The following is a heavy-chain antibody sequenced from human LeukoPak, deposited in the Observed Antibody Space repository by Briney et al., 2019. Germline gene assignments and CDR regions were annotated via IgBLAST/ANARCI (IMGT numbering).Heavy chain of an antibody. D-gene: IGHD4-17*01. V-gene: IGHV4-59*08. J-gene: IGHJ4*02. CDR2: ISDIGSI. CDR1: GGSISSYY. Sequence: SETLSLTCTVSGGSISSYYWSWIRQPPGKGLEWIAYISDIGSINYNPSLKSRVTISLDTSKNQFSLKVRSVTAADTAVYYCARHIIDYDIPRFCDYWGQGTLVTVSS. CDR3: ARHIIDYDIPRFCDY.